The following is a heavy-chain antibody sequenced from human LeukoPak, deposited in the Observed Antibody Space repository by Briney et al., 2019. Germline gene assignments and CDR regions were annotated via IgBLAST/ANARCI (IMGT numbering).Heavy chain of an antibody. CDR2: ISYDGSNK. Sequence: PGGSLRLSCAASGFTFSSYAMHWVRQAPGKGLEWVAVISYDGSNKYYADSVKGRFTISRDNSKNTLYLQMNSLRAEDTAVYYCARDQEYSFDSGGKGPLVTVPS. D-gene: IGHD6-6*01. CDR3: ARDQEYSFDS. J-gene: IGHJ4*02. V-gene: IGHV3-30*04. CDR1: GFTFSSYA.